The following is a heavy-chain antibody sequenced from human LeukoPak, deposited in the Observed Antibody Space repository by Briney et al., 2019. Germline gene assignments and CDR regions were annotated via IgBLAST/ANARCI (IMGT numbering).Heavy chain of an antibody. CDR1: GGSISSYY. CDR3: ARVITPYYYDSSGYVHDAFDI. CDR2: IYYSGST. Sequence: SETLSLTCTVSGGSISSYYWSWIRQTPGKGLEWIGHIYYSGSTNYNPSLKSRVTISVDTSKNQFSLKLSSVTAADTAVYYCARVITPYYYDSSGYVHDAFDIWGQGTMVTVSS. J-gene: IGHJ3*02. V-gene: IGHV4-59*01. D-gene: IGHD3-22*01.